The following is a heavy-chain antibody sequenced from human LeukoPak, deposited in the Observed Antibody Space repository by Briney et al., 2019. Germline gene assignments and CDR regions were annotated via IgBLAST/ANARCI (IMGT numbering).Heavy chain of an antibody. D-gene: IGHD6-13*01. CDR1: GFTFSGHA. CDR2: ISGSGGSI. V-gene: IGHV3-23*01. Sequence: PGGSLRLSCAASGFTFSGHAMSWVRQAPGKGLEWVSAISGSGGSIYYADSVKGRFTISRDNSKNTLYLQMNGLRAEDTAVYYCAEASIATAGILDYWGQGTLVTVSS. CDR3: AEASIATAGILDY. J-gene: IGHJ4*02.